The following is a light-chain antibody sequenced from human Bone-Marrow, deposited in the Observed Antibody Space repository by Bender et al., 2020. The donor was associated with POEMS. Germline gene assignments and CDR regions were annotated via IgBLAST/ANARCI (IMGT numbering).Light chain of an antibody. CDR3: AAWHAGLSGGV. Sequence: QSVLTQPPSASGTPGQRVTISCSGSNSNIGTNAVNWYQQFPGTAPKLLIYSDNQRPSGVPGRFYSFKSGTSASLAISWLQAEDGADYYCAAWHAGLSGGVFGGGTKLTVL. CDR2: SDN. J-gene: IGLJ3*02. CDR1: NSNIGTNA. V-gene: IGLV1-44*01.